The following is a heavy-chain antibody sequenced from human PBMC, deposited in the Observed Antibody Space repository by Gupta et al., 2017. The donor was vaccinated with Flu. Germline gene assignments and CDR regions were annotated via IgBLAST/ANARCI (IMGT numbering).Heavy chain of an antibody. Sequence: EVQLVESGGGLVQPGGSLRISCGASGFTFSSYWMPWVRPAPGKGLVWVSRINSDGSSTTYADSVKGRFTISRDNAKNTLYLQMNSLRAEDTAVYYCAREWVTLWSGGYYNYGMDVWGQGTTVTVSS. CDR2: INSDGSST. CDR3: AREWVTLWSGGYYNYGMDV. V-gene: IGHV3-74*01. D-gene: IGHD3-10*01. CDR1: GFTFSSYW. J-gene: IGHJ6*02.